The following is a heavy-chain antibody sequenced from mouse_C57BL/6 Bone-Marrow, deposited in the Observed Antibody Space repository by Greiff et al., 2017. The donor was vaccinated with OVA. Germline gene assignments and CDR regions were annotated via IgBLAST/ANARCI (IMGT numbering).Heavy chain of an antibody. CDR1: GYTFTSYW. CDR2: INPSSGYT. D-gene: IGHD2-4*01. CDR3: ARSDPSTMIPRRYFDY. V-gene: IGHV1-7*01. Sequence: VQLQQSGAELAKPGASVKLSCKASGYTFTSYWMHWVKQRPGQGLEWIGYINPSSGYTKYNQKFKDKATLTADKSSSTAYMQLSSLTYEDSAVYYCARSDPSTMIPRRYFDYWGQGTTLTVSS. J-gene: IGHJ2*01.